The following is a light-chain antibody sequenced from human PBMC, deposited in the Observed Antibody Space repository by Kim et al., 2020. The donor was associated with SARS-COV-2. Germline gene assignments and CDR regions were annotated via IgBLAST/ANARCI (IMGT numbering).Light chain of an antibody. CDR3: NSRDSNDNVV. CDR2: GKN. J-gene: IGLJ2*01. CDR1: SLRSYY. Sequence: ALGQKVRITCQGDSLRSYYETWYQQKPGQAPILVIYGKNNRPSGIPDRFSGSSSGNTASLTITGTQAGDEADYYCNSRDSNDNVVFGGGTKLTVL. V-gene: IGLV3-19*01.